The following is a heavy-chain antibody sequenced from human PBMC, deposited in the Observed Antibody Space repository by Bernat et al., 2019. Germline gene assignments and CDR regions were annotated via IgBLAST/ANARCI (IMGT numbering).Heavy chain of an antibody. D-gene: IGHD3-10*01. Sequence: QVQLVESGGGVVQPGRSLRLSCAASGFTFSSYGMHWVRQAPGKGLEWVAAISYDGSNKYYADSVKGRFTISRDNSKNTLYLQMNSLRAEDTAVYYCATEGRAFPPRGEPHFDYWGQGTLVTVSS. CDR1: GFTFSSYG. CDR3: ATEGRAFPPRGEPHFDY. V-gene: IGHV3-30*03. CDR2: ISYDGSNK. J-gene: IGHJ4*02.